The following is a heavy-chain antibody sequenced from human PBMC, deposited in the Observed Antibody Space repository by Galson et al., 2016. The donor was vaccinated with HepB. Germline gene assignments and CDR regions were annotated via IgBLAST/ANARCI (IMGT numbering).Heavy chain of an antibody. V-gene: IGHV3-30*18. Sequence: SLRLSCAASGFTFSDYGMHWVRQAPGKGLEWVAVISYDGSSNYYADSVKGRFTISRDNSMNTLYLQMNSLRADDTAVYYCAKCPPGTRGSLDSWGQGTLVTVSS. CDR2: ISYDGSSN. CDR3: AKCPPGTRGSLDS. CDR1: GFTFSDYG. J-gene: IGHJ4*02. D-gene: IGHD1-14*01.